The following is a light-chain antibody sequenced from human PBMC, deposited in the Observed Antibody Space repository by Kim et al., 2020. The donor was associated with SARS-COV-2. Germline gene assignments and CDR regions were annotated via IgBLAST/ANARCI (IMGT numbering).Light chain of an antibody. CDR1: RMFSSN. Sequence: SPVERATLSCSASRMFSSNLAWYQQKPGQGPSLLIYDASSRATGIPARFSGSRSGTEFTLTISSLQSEDFAVYYCQQYNNWTAWTFGQGTQVDIK. CDR3: QQYNNWTAWT. V-gene: IGKV3-15*01. CDR2: DAS. J-gene: IGKJ1*01.